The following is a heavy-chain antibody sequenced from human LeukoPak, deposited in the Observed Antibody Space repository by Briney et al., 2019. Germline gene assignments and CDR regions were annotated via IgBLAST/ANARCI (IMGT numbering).Heavy chain of an antibody. D-gene: IGHD6-13*01. CDR1: GFTFSSYS. CDR3: ARDLLQEQLVPLGMDV. Sequence: GGSLRLSCAASGFTFSSYSMNWVRQAPGKWLESLSSISSSSSYIYYADSVKGRFTISRDNAKNSLYLQMNSLRAEDTAVYYCARDLLQEQLVPLGMDVWGQGTTVTVSS. J-gene: IGHJ6*02. CDR2: ISSSSSYI. V-gene: IGHV3-21*01.